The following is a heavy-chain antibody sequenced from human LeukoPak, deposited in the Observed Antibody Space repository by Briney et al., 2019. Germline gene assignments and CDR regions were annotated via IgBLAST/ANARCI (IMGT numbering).Heavy chain of an antibody. J-gene: IGHJ5*02. D-gene: IGHD6-19*01. CDR2: IKEDGSEK. CDR3: AKAVAARWLDP. CDR1: GFTFSSYW. Sequence: RGSLRLSCAASGFTFSSYWMSWVRQAPGKGLECVANIKEDGSEKNYVDSVKGRFTISRDNAKNSLYLQMNSLRAEDTAVYYCAKAVAARWLDPWGQGTLVIVSS. V-gene: IGHV3-7*01.